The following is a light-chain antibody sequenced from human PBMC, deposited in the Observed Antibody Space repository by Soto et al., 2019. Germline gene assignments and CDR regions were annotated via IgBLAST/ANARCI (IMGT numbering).Light chain of an antibody. J-gene: IGKJ2*01. V-gene: IGKV2-30*01. Sequence: DVVMTQSPLSLAVTLGQPASISCRSSQSLLYSDGNTHLNWFHQRPGQSPRRLIYKVSNRDSGVPGSVSGRGSGTDFTLKISRVEAEDVGGYYCMQGTHWPPYTFGQGTKLEIK. CDR1: QSLLYSDGNTH. CDR3: MQGTHWPPYT. CDR2: KVS.